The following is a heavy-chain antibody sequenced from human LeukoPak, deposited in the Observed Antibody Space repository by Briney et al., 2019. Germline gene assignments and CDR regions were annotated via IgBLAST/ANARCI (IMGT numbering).Heavy chain of an antibody. D-gene: IGHD6-19*01. J-gene: IGHJ4*02. CDR1: GFTFSSYA. Sequence: GGSLRLSCAASGFTFSSYAMHWVRQAPGKGLEWVAVISYDGSNKYYADSVKGRFTISRDNSKNTLYLQMNSLRAEDTAVHYCARPGSGWYWNVFDYWGQGTLVTVSS. V-gene: IGHV3-30-3*01. CDR2: ISYDGSNK. CDR3: ARPGSGWYWNVFDY.